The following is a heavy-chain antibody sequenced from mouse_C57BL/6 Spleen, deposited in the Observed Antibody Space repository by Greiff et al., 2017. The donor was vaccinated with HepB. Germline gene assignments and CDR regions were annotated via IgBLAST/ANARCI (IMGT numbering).Heavy chain of an antibody. Sequence: EVQLQQSGPELVKPGASVKISCKASGYTFTDYYMNWVKQSHGKSLEWIGDINPNNGGTSYNQKFKGKATLTVDKSSSTAYMELRSLTSEDSAVYYCARSGYDYDFYYAMDYWGQGTSVTVSS. J-gene: IGHJ4*01. D-gene: IGHD2-4*01. CDR3: ARSGYDYDFYYAMDY. V-gene: IGHV1-26*01. CDR1: GYTFTDYY. CDR2: INPNNGGT.